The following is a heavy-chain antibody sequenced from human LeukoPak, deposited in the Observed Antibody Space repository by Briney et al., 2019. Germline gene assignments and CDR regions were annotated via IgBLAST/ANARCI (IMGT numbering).Heavy chain of an antibody. Sequence: PGGSLRLSCAASGFTFSSYGMPWVRQAPGKGLEWVAVISYDGSNKYYADSVKGRFTISRDNSKNTLYLQMNSLRAEDTAVYYCAKMAWGYDFWSGYTFDYWGQGTLVTVSS. D-gene: IGHD3-3*01. CDR3: AKMAWGYDFWSGYTFDY. J-gene: IGHJ4*02. V-gene: IGHV3-30*18. CDR2: ISYDGSNK. CDR1: GFTFSSYG.